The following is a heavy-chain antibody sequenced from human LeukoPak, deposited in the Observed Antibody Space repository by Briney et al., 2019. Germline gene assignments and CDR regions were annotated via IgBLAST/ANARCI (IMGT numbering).Heavy chain of an antibody. CDR1: GFTFSSYA. D-gene: IGHD4-11*01. CDR3: SKTVRNYYYYYMDV. V-gene: IGHV3-23*01. Sequence: GRSLRLSCAASGFTFSSYAMSWVRQAPGKGLEWVSAISGSGGSTYYADSVKGRFTISSDNSKNTLYLQMNSLIADYMALYYCSKTVRNYYYYYMDVWGKGTTVTVSS. J-gene: IGHJ6*03. CDR2: ISGSGGST.